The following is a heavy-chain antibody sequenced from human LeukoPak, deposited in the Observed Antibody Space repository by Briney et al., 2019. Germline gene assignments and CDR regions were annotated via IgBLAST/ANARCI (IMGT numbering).Heavy chain of an antibody. CDR1: GFTFSNVW. CDR3: TTLAGTSLWFGELYYYFDY. V-gene: IGHV3-15*01. J-gene: IGHJ4*02. D-gene: IGHD3-10*01. CDR2: IKSKTDGGTT. Sequence: GGPLRLSCAASGFTFSNVWMSWVRQAPGKGLEWVGRIKSKTDGGTTDYAAPVKGRFTISRDDSKNTLYLQMNSLKTEDTAVYYCTTLAGTSLWFGELYYYFDYWGQGTLVTVSS.